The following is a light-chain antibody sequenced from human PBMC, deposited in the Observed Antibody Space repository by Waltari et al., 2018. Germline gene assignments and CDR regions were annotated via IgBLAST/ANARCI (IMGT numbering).Light chain of an antibody. Sequence: DIVMTQSPDFLAVSLGERATINCKSSQSLFSTSNSKTYISWYQQTPGQPPKLLIYWASTRGSGVPDRFSGSGSGTDFTLTISSLQAEDVAVYYCHHYYIPPLTFGQGTRLEIK. V-gene: IGKV4-1*01. CDR3: HHYYIPPLT. CDR2: WAS. CDR1: QSLFSTSNSKTY. J-gene: IGKJ5*01.